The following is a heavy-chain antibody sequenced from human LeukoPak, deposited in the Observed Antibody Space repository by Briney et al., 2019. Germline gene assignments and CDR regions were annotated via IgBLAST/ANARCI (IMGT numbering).Heavy chain of an antibody. CDR1: GFTFSSFA. CDR2: VRGNGDST. J-gene: IGHJ4*02. V-gene: IGHV3-23*01. Sequence: PGGSLRLSCAASGFTFSSFAMHWVRQAPGKGLEWFAIVRGNGDSTHYADSVKGRFTISRDNSKNMLYLQMNSLRDEDTAVYYCAKGFFGSGSFPHNFDYWGQGTLVTVSS. CDR3: AKGFFGSGSFPHNFDY. D-gene: IGHD3-10*01.